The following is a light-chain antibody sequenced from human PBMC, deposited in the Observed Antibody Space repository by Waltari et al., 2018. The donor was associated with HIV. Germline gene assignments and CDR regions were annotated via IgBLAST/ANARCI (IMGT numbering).Light chain of an antibody. CDR1: PSISSW. Sequence: DIQMTQSPSTLSASVGDIVTITCRASPSISSWLAWYQQKPGKAPKLLIYKESSLESGVPSRFSGSGSGTEFTLTISSLQPNDFATYYCQQYNSYSPWTFGQGTKVEIK. CDR3: QQYNSYSPWT. CDR2: KES. J-gene: IGKJ1*01. V-gene: IGKV1-5*03.